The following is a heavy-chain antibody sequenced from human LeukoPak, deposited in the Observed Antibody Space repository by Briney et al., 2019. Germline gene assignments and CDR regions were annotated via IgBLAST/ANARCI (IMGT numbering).Heavy chain of an antibody. J-gene: IGHJ5*02. CDR2: IYYSGST. D-gene: IGHD3-22*01. CDR3: ARDLSSGYLEWFDP. CDR1: GGSISSGSYY. V-gene: IGHV4-61*01. Sequence: PSETLSLTCTVSGGSISSGSYYWSWIRQPPGKGLEWIGYIYYSGSTNYNPSLKSRVTISADTSKNQFSLKLSSVTAADTAVYYCARDLSSGYLEWFDPWGQGTLVTVSS.